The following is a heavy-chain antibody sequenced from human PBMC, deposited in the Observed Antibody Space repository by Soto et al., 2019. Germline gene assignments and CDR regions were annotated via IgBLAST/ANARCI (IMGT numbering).Heavy chain of an antibody. CDR2: ISAHSGGT. Sequence: ASVKVSCKASGFSFTGYYIHWLRQAPGQGLEWMGWISAHSGGTEYAQKFQGRVTLTRDTSIATAYLTLTSLTSDDTALYYCAKDLTRQLAYWLDPWGQGTQVTVSS. J-gene: IGHJ5*02. CDR3: AKDLTRQLAYWLDP. V-gene: IGHV1-2*02. CDR1: GFSFTGYY. D-gene: IGHD6-6*01.